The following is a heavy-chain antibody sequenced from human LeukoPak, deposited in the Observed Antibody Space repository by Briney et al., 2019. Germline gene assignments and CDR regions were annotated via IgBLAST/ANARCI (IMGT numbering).Heavy chain of an antibody. CDR3: ARLWYNWNDEAFDI. J-gene: IGHJ3*02. Sequence: GGSLRLSCAASGFTLSSYWMHWVRQAPGKGLVRVSRINSDGSSTSYADSVKGRFTISRDNAKNTLYLQMNSLRAEDTAVYYCARLWYNWNDEAFDIWGQGTMVTVSS. CDR2: INSDGSST. CDR1: GFTLSSYW. V-gene: IGHV3-74*01. D-gene: IGHD1-1*01.